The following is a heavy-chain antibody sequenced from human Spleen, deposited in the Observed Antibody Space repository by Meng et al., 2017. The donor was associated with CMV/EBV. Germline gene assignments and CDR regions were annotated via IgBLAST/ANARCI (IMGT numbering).Heavy chain of an antibody. CDR3: AEGGYCSNTSCYTGNTWFDP. V-gene: IGHV4-34*01. J-gene: IGHJ5*02. Sequence: SGVYVGGVGKPRGKGVEWLGAVNLNGSTNYNPCLKGRVTVSVGKSRDQFSMKMTSVTAADTAVYYCAEGGYCSNTSCYTGNTWFDPWGQGTLVTVSS. CDR2: VNLNGST. CDR1: SGVY. D-gene: IGHD2-2*02.